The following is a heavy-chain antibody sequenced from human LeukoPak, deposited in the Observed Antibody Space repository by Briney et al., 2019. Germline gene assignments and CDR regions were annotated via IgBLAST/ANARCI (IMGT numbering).Heavy chain of an antibody. J-gene: IGHJ1*01. D-gene: IGHD3-22*01. V-gene: IGHV4-34*01. Sequence: SETLSLTCAVYGGSFSGYYWSWIRQPPGKGLEWIGEINHSGSTNYNPSLKSRVTISVDTSKNRFSLRLSSVTAADTAVYYCARERDSSGYSYFQHWGQGTLVTVSS. CDR1: GGSFSGYY. CDR3: ARERDSSGYSYFQH. CDR2: INHSGST.